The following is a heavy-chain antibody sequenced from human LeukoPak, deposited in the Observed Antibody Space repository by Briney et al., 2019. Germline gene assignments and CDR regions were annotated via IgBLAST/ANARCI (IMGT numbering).Heavy chain of an antibody. CDR3: ARDRETTMIVVVITPPDV. CDR1: GFTFSSYA. CDR2: ISSSSSYI. Sequence: PGGSLRLSCVASGFTFSSYAMHWVRQAPGKGLEWVSSISSSSSYIYYADSVKGRFTISRDNAKNSLYLQMNSLRAEDTAVYYCARDRETTMIVVVITPPDVWGQGTTVTVSS. V-gene: IGHV3-21*01. D-gene: IGHD3-22*01. J-gene: IGHJ6*02.